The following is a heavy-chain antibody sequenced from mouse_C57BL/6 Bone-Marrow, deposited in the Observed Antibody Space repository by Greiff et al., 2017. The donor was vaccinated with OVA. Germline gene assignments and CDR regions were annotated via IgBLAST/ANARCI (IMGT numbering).Heavy chain of an antibody. CDR1: GFSLTSYA. CDR2: IWTGGGT. J-gene: IGHJ1*03. V-gene: IGHV2-9-1*01. D-gene: IGHD1-1*01. CDR3: AKLRYPYWYFDV. Sequence: QVQLKQSGPGLVAPSQSLSITCTVSGFSLTSYAISWVRQPPGKGLEWLGVIWTGGGTKYNSALKSRLSISKDNSKSQVFLKMNSLQTDDTARYYCAKLRYPYWYFDVWGTGTTVTVSS.